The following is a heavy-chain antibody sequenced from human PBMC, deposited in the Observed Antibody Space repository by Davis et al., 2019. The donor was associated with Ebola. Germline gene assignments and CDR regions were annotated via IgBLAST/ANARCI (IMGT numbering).Heavy chain of an antibody. D-gene: IGHD2-2*01. Sequence: PSETLSLTCTVSGGSISSGGYYWSWIRQHPGKGLEWIGYIYYSGSTNYNPSLKSRVTISVDTSKNQFSLKLSSVTAADTAVYYCARGHIVVVPAATTNWFDPWGQGTLVTVSS. V-gene: IGHV4-30-4*08. CDR3: ARGHIVVVPAATTNWFDP. J-gene: IGHJ5*02. CDR1: GGSISSGGYY. CDR2: IYYSGST.